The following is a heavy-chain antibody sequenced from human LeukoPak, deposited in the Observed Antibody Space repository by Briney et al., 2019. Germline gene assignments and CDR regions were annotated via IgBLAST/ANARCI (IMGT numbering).Heavy chain of an antibody. Sequence: PGRSLRLSCAASGFTFDDYAMHWVRQAPGKGLEWVSGISGSGGSTYYADSVKGRFTISRDNSKNTLYLQMNSLRAEDTAVYYCAKDIRYSSSSASYDYWGQGTLVTVSS. CDR3: AKDIRYSSSSASYDY. D-gene: IGHD6-6*01. CDR2: ISGSGGST. V-gene: IGHV3-23*01. CDR1: GFTFDDYA. J-gene: IGHJ4*02.